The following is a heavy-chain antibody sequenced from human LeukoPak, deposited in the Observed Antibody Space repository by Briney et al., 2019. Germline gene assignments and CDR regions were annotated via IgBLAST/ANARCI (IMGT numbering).Heavy chain of an antibody. V-gene: IGHV4-4*07. CDR1: GDSISSYY. CDR3: ARESLTWLQSRTSWFDP. J-gene: IGHJ5*02. Sequence: SETLSLTCTVSGDSISSYYWSWIRQPAGKGLEWIGRIYISGSTNYNPSLKSRVTMSLDSSKNQFSLRLSSVTAADTAVYYCARESLTWLQSRTSWFDPWGQGTLVTVSS. D-gene: IGHD5-24*01. CDR2: IYISGST.